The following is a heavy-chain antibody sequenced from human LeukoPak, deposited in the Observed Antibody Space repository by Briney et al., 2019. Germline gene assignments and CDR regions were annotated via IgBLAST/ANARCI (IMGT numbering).Heavy chain of an antibody. Sequence: SETLSLTCTVSGGSISSYYWSWIRQPPGKGLEWIGYIYYSGSTNYNPSLKSRVTISVDTSKNQFSQKLSSVTAADTAVYYCARAPLAVAVLFDYWGQGTLVTVSS. CDR1: GGSISSYY. CDR3: ARAPLAVAVLFDY. CDR2: IYYSGST. J-gene: IGHJ4*02. V-gene: IGHV4-59*01. D-gene: IGHD6-19*01.